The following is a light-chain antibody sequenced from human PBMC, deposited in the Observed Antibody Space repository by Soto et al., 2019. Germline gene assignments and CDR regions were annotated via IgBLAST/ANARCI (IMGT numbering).Light chain of an antibody. Sequence: VLTQPPSVSAAPGQQVTISCSGSSSNIGDNYVSWYQHLPGTAPKLVVYDNDRRPSGIPGRFSGSKSGTSATLVITGLQTGDEADYYCGTWDDRLDGNYVFGTGTKVTVL. V-gene: IGLV1-51*01. CDR2: DND. J-gene: IGLJ1*01. CDR3: GTWDDRLDGNYV. CDR1: SSNIGDNY.